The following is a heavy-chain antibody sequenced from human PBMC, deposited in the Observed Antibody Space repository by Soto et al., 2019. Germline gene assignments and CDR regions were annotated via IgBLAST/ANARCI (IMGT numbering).Heavy chain of an antibody. Sequence: GGSLRLSCAASGFTFSSYSMNWVRQAPGKGLEWVSYISSSSSTIYYADSVKGRFTISRDNAKNSLYLQMNSLRAEDTAVYYCARDKRGTMVRGVRADYWGQGTLVTV. CDR3: ARDKRGTMVRGVRADY. J-gene: IGHJ4*02. CDR1: GFTFSSYS. V-gene: IGHV3-48*01. D-gene: IGHD3-10*01. CDR2: ISSSSSTI.